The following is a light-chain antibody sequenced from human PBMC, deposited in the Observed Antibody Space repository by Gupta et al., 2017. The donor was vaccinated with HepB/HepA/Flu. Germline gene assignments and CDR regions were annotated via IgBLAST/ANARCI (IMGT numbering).Light chain of an antibody. CDR2: DAS. CDR3: QQYNNWLPT. J-gene: IGKJ3*01. CDR1: QSVSSY. Sequence: EIVLTQSPATLSLSPGERATLSCRASQSVSSYLAWYQQKPGQARRLLMYDASKRATGIATRFSGSGSGTDFTLTISSLEPEDFAVYYCQQYNNWLPTFGPGTKVDIK. V-gene: IGKV3-11*01.